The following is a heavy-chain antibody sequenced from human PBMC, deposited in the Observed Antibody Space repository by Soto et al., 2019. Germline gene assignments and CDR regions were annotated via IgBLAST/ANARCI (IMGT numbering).Heavy chain of an antibody. D-gene: IGHD6-19*01. CDR3: AKGPLGAVAGTELYFDN. CDR1: GFTFSSYA. CDR2: ITGSGGTR. Sequence: EVQLLESGGGLVQPGGSLRLSCAPSGFTFSSYAMNWVRQAPGKGLEWVSAITGSGGTRYYADSVKGRFTISRDNSKNTLYLQMNGLRAEDTATYYCAKGPLGAVAGTELYFDNWGQGTLVTVSS. V-gene: IGHV3-23*01. J-gene: IGHJ4*02.